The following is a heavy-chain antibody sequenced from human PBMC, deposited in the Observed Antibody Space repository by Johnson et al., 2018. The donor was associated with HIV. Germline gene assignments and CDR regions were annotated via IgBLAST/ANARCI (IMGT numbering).Heavy chain of an antibody. CDR2: ISYDGSNK. J-gene: IGHJ3*02. CDR1: GFTFSSYA. Sequence: QMLLVESGGGVVQPGRSLRLACVASGFTFSSYAMHWVRQAPGKGLEWVAVISYDGSNKYYADSVKGRFTISRDNSKNTLYLQMNSLRAEDTAVYYCASFAAAGDAFDKWGQGTMVTVSS. CDR3: ASFAAAGDAFDK. D-gene: IGHD6-13*01. V-gene: IGHV3-30-3*01.